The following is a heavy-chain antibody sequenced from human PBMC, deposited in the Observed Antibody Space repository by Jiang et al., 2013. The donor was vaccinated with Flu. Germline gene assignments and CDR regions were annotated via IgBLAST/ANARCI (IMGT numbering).Heavy chain of an antibody. CDR3: ARVSDFWSGYQGGNWFDP. CDR1: VTPSVVTT. J-gene: IGHJ5*02. Sequence: GLVKPSRPCPSPALSLVTPSVVTTGTGSGSPQGRDWSGLGISLTMGAPNYNPSLKSRVTISIDTSKSQFSLKLSSVTAADTAVYYCARVSDFWSGYQGGNWFDPWGQGTLVTVSS. CDR2: SLTMGAP. V-gene: IGHV4-59*01. D-gene: IGHD3-3*01.